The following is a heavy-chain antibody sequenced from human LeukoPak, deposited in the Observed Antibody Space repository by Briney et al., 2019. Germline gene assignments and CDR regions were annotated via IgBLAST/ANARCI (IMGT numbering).Heavy chain of an antibody. J-gene: IGHJ4*02. V-gene: IGHV3-21*01. CDR3: GRGSVGFGELNY. Sequence: GGSLRLSCAASGFTFSDYSMNWVRQAPGRGLEWVSSISFTSTYIYYADSVKGRFTISRDNAKNSLYLQMNSLRAEDTAVYYCGRGSVGFGELNYWGQGTLVTVSS. CDR1: GFTFSDYS. D-gene: IGHD3-10*01. CDR2: ISFTSTYI.